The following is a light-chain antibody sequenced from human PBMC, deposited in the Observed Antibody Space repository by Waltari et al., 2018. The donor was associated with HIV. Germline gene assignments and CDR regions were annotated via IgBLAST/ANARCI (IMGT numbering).Light chain of an antibody. CDR2: GVS. V-gene: IGKV3-15*01. CDR3: QQFNFWPRT. J-gene: IGKJ1*01. Sequence: EIVMTQSPVTLSVSPGARATLSCRASQSVGKFFAWYQQRPGQAPRLLMHGVSNRAAGVPARFVGSGSGTEVNLTISSLQSDDSAVYFCQQFNFWPRTFGQGTKVEV. CDR1: QSVGKF.